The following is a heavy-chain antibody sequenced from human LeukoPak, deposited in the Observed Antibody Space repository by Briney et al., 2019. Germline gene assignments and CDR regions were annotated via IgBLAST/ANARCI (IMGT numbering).Heavy chain of an antibody. Sequence: SETLSLTCTVSGGSISSDYGTWIPQPPKRGLECISYIYYSAATSYNLTLKCRISMSIDTSKKHLSLKMTTVTAAAAAVYYCARYGGSGWVIDNWGQGTLVTVSS. D-gene: IGHD6-19*01. CDR3: ARYGGSGWVIDN. CDR2: IYYSAAT. CDR1: GGSISSDY. V-gene: IGHV4-59*08. J-gene: IGHJ4*02.